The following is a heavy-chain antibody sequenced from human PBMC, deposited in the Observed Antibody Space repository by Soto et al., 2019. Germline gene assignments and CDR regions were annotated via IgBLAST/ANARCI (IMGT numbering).Heavy chain of an antibody. D-gene: IGHD3-22*01. CDR2: MNPNSGNT. Sequence: GASVKVSCKASGVTFSSYTISWVRQAPGQGLEWMGWMNPNSGNTGYPQKFQGRVTMTRDTSISTAYMELSSLTSEDTAVYYCARMFYYDTDGPNIVWFDPWGQGTLVTVSS. V-gene: IGHV1-8*02. CDR1: GVTFSSYT. CDR3: ARMFYYDTDGPNIVWFDP. J-gene: IGHJ5*02.